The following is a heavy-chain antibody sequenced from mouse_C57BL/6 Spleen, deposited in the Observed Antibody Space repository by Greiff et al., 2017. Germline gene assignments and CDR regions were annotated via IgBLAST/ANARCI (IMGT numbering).Heavy chain of an antibody. CDR1: GFTFSSYA. CDR3: ARDGGTTVEYYFDY. CDR2: ISDGGSYT. V-gene: IGHV5-4*01. J-gene: IGHJ2*01. D-gene: IGHD1-1*01. Sequence: VQLVGSGGGLVKPGGSLKLSCAASGFTFSSYAMSWVRQTPEKRLEWVATISDGGSYTYYPDNVKGRFTISRDNAKNNLYLQMSHLKSEDTAMYYCARDGGTTVEYYFDYWGQGTTLTVSS.